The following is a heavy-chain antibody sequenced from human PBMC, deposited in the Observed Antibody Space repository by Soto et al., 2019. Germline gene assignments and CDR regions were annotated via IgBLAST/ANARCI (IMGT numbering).Heavy chain of an antibody. J-gene: IGHJ4*02. V-gene: IGHV1-69*02. D-gene: IGHD3-10*01. Sequence: ASVKVSCKASGGTFSSYTISWVRQAPGQGLEWMGRIIPILGIANYAQKFQGRVTITADKSTSTAYMELSSLRSEDTAVYYCARNTYYYGSGSYRFQYFDYWGQGTLVTVSS. CDR1: GGTFSSYT. CDR2: IIPILGIA. CDR3: ARNTYYYGSGSYRFQYFDY.